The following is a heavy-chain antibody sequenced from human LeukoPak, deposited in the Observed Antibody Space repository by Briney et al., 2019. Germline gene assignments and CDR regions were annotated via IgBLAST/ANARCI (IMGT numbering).Heavy chain of an antibody. V-gene: IGHV4-61*02. CDR3: ARDRGSSGWYDY. D-gene: IGHD6-19*01. Sequence: SETLSLTCIVSGGSISSGSYYWSWIRQPAGKGLEWIGRIYTSGSTNYNPSLKSRVTISVDTSKNQFSLKLSSVTAADTAVYYCARDRGSSGWYDYWGQGTLVTVSS. J-gene: IGHJ4*02. CDR2: IYTSGST. CDR1: GGSISSGSYY.